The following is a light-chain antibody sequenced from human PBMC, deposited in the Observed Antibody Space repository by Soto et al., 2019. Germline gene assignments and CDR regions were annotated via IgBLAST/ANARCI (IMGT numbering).Light chain of an antibody. CDR2: AAS. CDR3: QQSYRTPRT. V-gene: IGKV1-39*01. J-gene: IGKJ1*01. CDR1: ESISSY. Sequence: DIQMTQSPSSLSASVGDRVTITCRASESISSYLNWYQQKPGKPPKVLIYAASSLQSGVPSRFSGSRSGTDFTLTITSLQPEDFATYYWQQSYRTPRTFGQGTKVEIQ.